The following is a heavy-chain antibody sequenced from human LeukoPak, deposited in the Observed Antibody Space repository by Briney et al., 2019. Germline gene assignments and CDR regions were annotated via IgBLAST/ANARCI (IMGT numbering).Heavy chain of an antibody. CDR1: GFTISSHS. D-gene: IGHD3-22*01. Sequence: GGSLRLSCAASGFTISSHSMNWVRQAPGKGLEWVSSISSSSISISYADSLKGRFTISRDNAKNSLYLQMNSLRAEDTAVYYCARDLGQYYDTSDNWFDPWGQGTLVTVSS. J-gene: IGHJ5*02. V-gene: IGHV3-21*01. CDR2: ISSSSISI. CDR3: ARDLGQYYDTSDNWFDP.